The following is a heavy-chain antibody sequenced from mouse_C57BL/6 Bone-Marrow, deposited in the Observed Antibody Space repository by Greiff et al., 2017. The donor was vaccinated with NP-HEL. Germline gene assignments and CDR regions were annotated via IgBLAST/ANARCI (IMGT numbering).Heavy chain of an antibody. CDR2: INPNNGGT. V-gene: IGHV1-26*01. Sequence: EVQLQQSGPELVKPGASVKISCKASGYTFTDYYMNWVKQSHGKSLEWIGDINPNNGGTSYNQKFKGKATLTVDKSSSTAYMGLRSLTSEDSAVYYCARGITTVVGYFDYWGQGTTLTVSS. CDR1: GYTFTDYY. J-gene: IGHJ2*01. CDR3: ARGITTVVGYFDY. D-gene: IGHD1-1*01.